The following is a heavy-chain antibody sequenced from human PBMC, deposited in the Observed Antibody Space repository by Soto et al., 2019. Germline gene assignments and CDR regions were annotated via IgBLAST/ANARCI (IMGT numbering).Heavy chain of an antibody. CDR2: VSGSNGNT. CDR3: ARDFYPLAYYFDP. V-gene: IGHV1-18*04. Sequence: QVQLVQSEAEVKKPGASVKVSCEASGYTFINHGISWVRQAPGQGLEWMGWVSGSNGNTKYAQKFQGRDTTTTETATSTAHMELRTLRSDDTAVYFCARDFYPLAYYFDPWGQGTLVTVSS. J-gene: IGHJ4*02. CDR1: GYTFINHG.